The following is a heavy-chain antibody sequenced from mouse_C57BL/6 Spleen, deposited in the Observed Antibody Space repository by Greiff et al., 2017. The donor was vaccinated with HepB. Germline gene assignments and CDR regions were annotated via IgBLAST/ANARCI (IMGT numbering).Heavy chain of an antibody. CDR1: GYTFTDYY. V-gene: IGHV1-76*01. Sequence: VQLQQSGAELVRPGASVKLSCKASGYTFTDYYINWVKQRPGQGLEWIARIYPGSGNTYYNEKFKGKATLTAEKSSSTAYMQLSSLTSEDSAVYFCARSGDYDGYWGKGTTLTVAS. CDR3: ARSGDYDGY. CDR2: IYPGSGNT. J-gene: IGHJ2*01. D-gene: IGHD2-4*01.